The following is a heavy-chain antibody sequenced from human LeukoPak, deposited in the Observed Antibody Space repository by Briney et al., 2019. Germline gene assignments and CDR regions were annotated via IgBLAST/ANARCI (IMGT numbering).Heavy chain of an antibody. J-gene: IGHJ4*02. CDR3: ARDLGGDYGGFDY. D-gene: IGHD4-17*01. CDR1: GFTFSSYG. Sequence: GGSLRLSCAASGFTFSSYGMHWVRQVPGKGLEWVAVIWYDGSNKYYADSVKGRFTISRDNSKNTLYLQMNSLRAEDTAVYYCARDLGGDYGGFDYWGQGTLVTVSS. CDR2: IWYDGSNK. V-gene: IGHV3-33*01.